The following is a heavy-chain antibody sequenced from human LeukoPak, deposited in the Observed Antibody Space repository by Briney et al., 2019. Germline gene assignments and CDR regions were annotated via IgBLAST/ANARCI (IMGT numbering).Heavy chain of an antibody. CDR1: GFSFSDYN. CDR3: VRDINWAFDY. V-gene: IGHV3-48*02. Sequence: GGSLILSCAASGFSFSDYNMNWVRQAPGRGLEWVSYISGSSRTIYYADSAKGRFTISRDNAKNSPYLQMSSLRDEDTAVYYCVRDINWAFDYWGQGTLVTVSS. D-gene: IGHD3-16*01. CDR2: ISGSSRTI. J-gene: IGHJ4*02.